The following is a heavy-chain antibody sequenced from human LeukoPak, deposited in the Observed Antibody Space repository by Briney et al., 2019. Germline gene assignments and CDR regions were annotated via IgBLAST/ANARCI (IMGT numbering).Heavy chain of an antibody. J-gene: IGHJ4*02. CDR2: IKQDGSEK. Sequence: GGSLRLSCAASGFTFSSYAMSWVRQAPGKGLEWVANIKQDGSEKYYVDSVKGRFTISRDNAKNSLYLQMNSLRAEDTAVYYCARDLKFYYGSGSYPDYWGQGTLVTVSS. CDR3: ARDLKFYYGSGSYPDY. CDR1: GFTFSSYA. V-gene: IGHV3-7*03. D-gene: IGHD3-10*01.